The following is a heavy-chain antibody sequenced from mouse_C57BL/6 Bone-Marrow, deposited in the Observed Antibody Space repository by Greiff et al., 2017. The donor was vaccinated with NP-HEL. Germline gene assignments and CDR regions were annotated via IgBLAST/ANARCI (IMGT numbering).Heavy chain of an antibody. D-gene: IGHD2-5*01. CDR1: GFSFNTYA. V-gene: IGHV10-1*01. J-gene: IGHJ3*01. CDR2: IRSKSNNYAT. CDR3: VRQYYSNPGIYAY. Sequence: EVHLVESGGGLVQPKGSLKLSCAASGFSFNTYAMNWVRQAPGKGLEWVARIRSKSNNYATYYADSVKDRFTISRDDSESMLYLQMNNLKTEDTAMYYCVRQYYSNPGIYAYWGQGTLVTVSA.